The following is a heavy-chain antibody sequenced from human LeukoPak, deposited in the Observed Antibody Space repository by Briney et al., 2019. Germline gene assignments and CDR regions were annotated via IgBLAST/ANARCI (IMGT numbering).Heavy chain of an antibody. Sequence: GGSLRLSCAASGFTVSSNYVTWVRQAPGKGLEWVSVIYSGGQTYYADSVKGRFTTSRDNSKNTLSLQMNSLRAEDTAVYYCVRDYIWGSYHMLDYWGQGILVTVSS. CDR1: GFTVSSNY. J-gene: IGHJ4*02. D-gene: IGHD3-16*02. V-gene: IGHV3-53*01. CDR3: VRDYIWGSYHMLDY. CDR2: IYSGGQT.